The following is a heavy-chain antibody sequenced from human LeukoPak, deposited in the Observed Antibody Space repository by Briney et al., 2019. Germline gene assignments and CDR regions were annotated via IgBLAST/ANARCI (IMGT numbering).Heavy chain of an antibody. J-gene: IGHJ3*02. D-gene: IGHD4-23*01. V-gene: IGHV3-33*01. CDR1: GFTFSSYG. CDR3: ATANSIEVKDAFDI. CDR2: IWYDGSNK. Sequence: GKSLRLSCAASGFTFSSYGMHWVRQAPGKGLEWVAVIWYDGSNKYYADSVKGRFTISRDNSKNTLYLQMNSLRAEDTAVYYCATANSIEVKDAFDIWGQGTMVTVSS.